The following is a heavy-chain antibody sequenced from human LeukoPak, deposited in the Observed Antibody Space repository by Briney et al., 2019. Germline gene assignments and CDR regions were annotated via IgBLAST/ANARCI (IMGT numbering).Heavy chain of an antibody. V-gene: IGHV3-48*04. J-gene: IGHJ2*01. CDR3: AKAFGYYDSSGYYRNYWYFDL. CDR1: GFIFSRDS. D-gene: IGHD3-22*01. Sequence: PGGSLRLSCVASGFIFSRDSMNWVRQAPGKGLEWISYTSRSSTTIYYADSVKGRFTISRDNAKNSLYLQMNSLRAEDTALYYCAKAFGYYDSSGYYRNYWYFDLWGRGTLVTVSS. CDR2: TSRSSTTI.